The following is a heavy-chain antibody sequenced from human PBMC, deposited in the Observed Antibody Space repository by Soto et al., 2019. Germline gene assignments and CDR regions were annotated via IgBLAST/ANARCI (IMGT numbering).Heavy chain of an antibody. J-gene: IGHJ6*02. CDR2: IWYDGSEK. CDR3: ARDRPAVAGKYYYYYGLDV. CDR1: GSTFSRNG. V-gene: IGHV3-33*01. D-gene: IGHD6-19*01. Sequence: QVHLVESGGGVVQPGRSLRLSCAASGSTFSRNGMHWVRQAPGKGLEWVAVIWYDGSEKYYADSVMGRFTISRDNSKNTLYPQMNSLRAEDTAVYYCARDRPAVAGKYYYYYGLDVWGQGTTVTVSS.